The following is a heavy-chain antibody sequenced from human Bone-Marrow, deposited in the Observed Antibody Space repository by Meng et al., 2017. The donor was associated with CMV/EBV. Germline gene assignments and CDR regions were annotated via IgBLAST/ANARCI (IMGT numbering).Heavy chain of an antibody. Sequence: GESLKISCAASGFSFNNYAIHWVRQAPGSGLEWVAVISYDETSQYYSDSVKGRFTISRDNSKNTLYLQMNSLRAEDTAVYYCARDRMVYAYYFDYWGQGPLVTGSS. CDR1: GFSFNNYA. V-gene: IGHV3-30*04. CDR2: ISYDETSQ. J-gene: IGHJ4*02. CDR3: ARDRMVYAYYFDY. D-gene: IGHD2-8*01.